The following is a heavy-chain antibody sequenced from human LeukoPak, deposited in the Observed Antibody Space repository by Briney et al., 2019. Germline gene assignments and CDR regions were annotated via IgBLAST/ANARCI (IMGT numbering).Heavy chain of an antibody. V-gene: IGHV4-30-2*01. CDR1: GGSISSGGYY. Sequence: SQTLSLTCTVSGGSISSGGYYWSWIRQPPGKGLEWIGYIYHSGSTNYNPSLKSRVTISVDTSKNQFSLKLSSVTAADTAVYYCAREKSHYRGQDFDYWGQGTLVTVSS. J-gene: IGHJ4*02. D-gene: IGHD4-11*01. CDR3: AREKSHYRGQDFDY. CDR2: IYHSGST.